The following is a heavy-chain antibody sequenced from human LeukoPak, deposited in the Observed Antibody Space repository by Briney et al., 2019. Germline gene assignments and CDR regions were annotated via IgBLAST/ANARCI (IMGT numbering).Heavy chain of an antibody. V-gene: IGHV3-13*01. CDR1: GFTLSSNY. J-gene: IGHJ2*01. CDR2: FGSAGDT. Sequence: GGSLRLSCAASGFTLSSNYMIWGCQAPGKGLEWVSAFGSAGDTYYPSAVKGRFTISRDYAKDSLFLQMNNLIAGDTAVYFCVRGALPGDNWYFDLWGRGTLVTVSS. CDR3: VRGALPGDNWYFDL.